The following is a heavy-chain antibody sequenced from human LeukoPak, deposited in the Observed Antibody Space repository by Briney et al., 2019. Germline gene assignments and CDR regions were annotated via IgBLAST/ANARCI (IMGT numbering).Heavy chain of an antibody. CDR3: ARNVSRGEPGGAFDI. D-gene: IGHD3-16*01. CDR2: IYYSGST. J-gene: IGHJ3*02. V-gene: IGHV4-39*01. CDR1: GGAISGRCDY. Sequence: SETLSLTCTVSGGAISGRCDYWGWIRQSPGKGLEWIASIYYSGSTHYNLSLKSRVTISVDTSRNQFSLELRTATAADSAIYYCARNVSRGEPGGAFDIWGQGTMVTVSS.